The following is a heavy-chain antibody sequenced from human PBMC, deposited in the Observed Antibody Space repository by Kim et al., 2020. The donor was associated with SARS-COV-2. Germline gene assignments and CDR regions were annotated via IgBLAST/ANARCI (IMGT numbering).Heavy chain of an antibody. CDR2: ISYDGSNK. J-gene: IGHJ4*02. CDR3: ARDQMTRSWSIADY. Sequence: GGSLRLSCAASGFTFSSYAMHWVRQAPGKGLEWVAVISYDGSNKYYADSVKGRFTISRDNSKNTLYLQMNSLRAEDTAVYYCARDQMTRSWSIADYWGQGTLVTVSS. CDR1: GFTFSSYA. V-gene: IGHV3-30-3*01. D-gene: IGHD6-13*01.